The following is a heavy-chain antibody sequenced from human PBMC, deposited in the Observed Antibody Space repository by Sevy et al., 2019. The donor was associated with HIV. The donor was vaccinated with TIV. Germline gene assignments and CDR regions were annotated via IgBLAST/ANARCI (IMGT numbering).Heavy chain of an antibody. CDR3: ARSFFGIADEIDY. V-gene: IGHV3-33*01. CDR1: GFTFSSYG. J-gene: IGHJ4*02. D-gene: IGHD6-13*01. Sequence: GGSLRLSCAASGFTFSSYGMHWVRQAPGKGLEWVAVIWYDGSNKYYADSVKGRFTISRDNSKNTLYLQMNSLRAEDTAVYYCARSFFGIADEIDYWVQGTLVTVSS. CDR2: IWYDGSNK.